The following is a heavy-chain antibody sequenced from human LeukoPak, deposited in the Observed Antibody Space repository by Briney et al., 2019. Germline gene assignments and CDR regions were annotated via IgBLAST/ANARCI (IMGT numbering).Heavy chain of an antibody. J-gene: IGHJ4*02. V-gene: IGHV1-8*01. CDR1: GYTFTNYD. Sequence: ASVKVSCKASGYTFTNYDISWVRQATGQRLEWRGWMNPNSGNTGYAEKFQGRVTMTRDTSISTAYMELSSLRSDDTAVYYCARNSGLADCWGQGTLVTVSS. CDR2: MNPNSGNT. CDR3: ARNSGLADC. D-gene: IGHD5-12*01.